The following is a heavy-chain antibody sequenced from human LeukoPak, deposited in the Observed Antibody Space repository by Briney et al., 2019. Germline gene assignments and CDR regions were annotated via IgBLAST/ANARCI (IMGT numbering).Heavy chain of an antibody. J-gene: IGHJ3*02. CDR2: IYHSGST. D-gene: IGHD2-2*02. CDR3: ASLIAPIYCSSTSCHTGHAFDI. V-gene: IGHV4-38-2*01. CDR1: GYSISSGYY. Sequence: SETLSLTCAVSGYSISSGYYWGWIRQPPGKGLEWIGSIYHSGSTYYNPSLESRVTISVDTSKNQFSLKLSSVTAADTAVYYCASLIAPIYCSSTSCHTGHAFDIWGQGTMVTVSS.